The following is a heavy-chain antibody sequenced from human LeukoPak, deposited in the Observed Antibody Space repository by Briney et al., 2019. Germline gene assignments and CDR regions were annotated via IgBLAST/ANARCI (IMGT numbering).Heavy chain of an antibody. CDR2: IYYSGST. Sequence: PSETLSLTCTVSGGSISSYYWSWIRQPPGKGLEWIGYIYYSGSTNYNPSLKSRVTISVDTSKNQFSLKLSSVTAADTAVYYCARSGLYFGSGEDFDYWGQGTLVTVSS. CDR1: GGSISSYY. V-gene: IGHV4-59*08. CDR3: ARSGLYFGSGEDFDY. D-gene: IGHD3-10*01. J-gene: IGHJ4*02.